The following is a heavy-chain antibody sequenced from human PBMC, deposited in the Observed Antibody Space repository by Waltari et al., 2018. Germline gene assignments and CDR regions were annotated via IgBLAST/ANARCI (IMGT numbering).Heavy chain of an antibody. D-gene: IGHD5-12*01. Sequence: QVQLQESGPGLVKPSGTLSLTCPVSGCSISSSNWWIWVRQPPGKGLEWIGEIYHSGSTNYNPSLKSRVTISVDKSKNQFSLKLSSVTAADTAVYYCARDSHLYSGYELGRGGAIRAFDIWGQGTMVTVSS. J-gene: IGHJ3*02. V-gene: IGHV4-4*02. CDR1: GCSISSSNW. CDR2: IYHSGST. CDR3: ARDSHLYSGYELGRGGAIRAFDI.